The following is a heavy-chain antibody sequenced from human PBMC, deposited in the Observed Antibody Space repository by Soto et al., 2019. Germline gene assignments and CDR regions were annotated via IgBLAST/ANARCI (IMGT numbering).Heavy chain of an antibody. CDR3: ARRMGRGGNDY. Sequence: EVQLVESGGGLVQPGGSLRLSCAASGFTFSDYWMSWVRQAPGKGLECVANIKTDGSEKYYVDPVKGRFTISRDNAKKSLDLQMNSLRAEDTAVYYCARRMGRGGNDYWGQGTLVAVSS. CDR1: GFTFSDYW. CDR2: IKTDGSEK. J-gene: IGHJ4*02. V-gene: IGHV3-7*05. D-gene: IGHD3-10*01.